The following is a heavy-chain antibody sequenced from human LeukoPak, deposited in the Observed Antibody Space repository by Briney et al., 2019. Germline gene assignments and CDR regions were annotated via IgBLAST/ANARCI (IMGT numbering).Heavy chain of an antibody. J-gene: IGHJ4*02. CDR3: ARQVTVTQIDY. Sequence: GESLKIPCKVSGHSFTDYWIGWVRQMPGKGLEWMGVIFPGDSYTNYSPSFQGHVTISADKSISTAYLQWSSLKASDTAMYYCARQVTVTQIDYWGQGTLVTVSS. V-gene: IGHV5-51*01. CDR1: GHSFTDYW. D-gene: IGHD4-17*01. CDR2: IFPGDSYT.